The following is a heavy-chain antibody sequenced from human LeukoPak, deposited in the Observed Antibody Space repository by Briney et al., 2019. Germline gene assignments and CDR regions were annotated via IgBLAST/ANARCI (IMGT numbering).Heavy chain of an antibody. J-gene: IGHJ5*02. CDR1: GYTFTGYY. CDR2: INPNSGGT. V-gene: IGHV1-2*02. D-gene: IGHD3-22*01. CDR3: ARDPGSSGYET. Sequence: AASVKASCKASGYTFTGYYMHWVRQAPGQGLEWMGWINPNSGGTNYAQKFQGRITMTRDTSISTAYMELSRLRSDDTAVYYCARDPGSSGYETWGQGTLVTVSS.